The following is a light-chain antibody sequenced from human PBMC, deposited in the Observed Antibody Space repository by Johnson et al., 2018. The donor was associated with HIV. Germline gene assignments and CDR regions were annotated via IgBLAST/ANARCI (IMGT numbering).Light chain of an antibody. Sequence: QSVLTQSPSVSATPGQNITISCSGNSSNIGNNYVSWYQQLPGTAPKLLIYDSNKRHSGIPDRFSGSKSGTSATLGITGLQTGDEADDYCGAWDSSLSGFVFGTGTKVTVL. V-gene: IGLV1-51*01. CDR1: SSNIGNNY. CDR3: GAWDSSLSGFV. J-gene: IGLJ1*01. CDR2: DSN.